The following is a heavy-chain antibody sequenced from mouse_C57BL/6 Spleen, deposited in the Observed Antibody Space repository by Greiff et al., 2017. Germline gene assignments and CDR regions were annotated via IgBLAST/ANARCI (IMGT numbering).Heavy chain of an antibody. CDR3: ARDNGSSDGYAMDD. Sequence: QVQLQQPGTELVKPGASVKLSCKASGYTFTSYWMHWVKQRPGQGLEWIGNINPSNGGTNYNEKFQSKATLTVDKSSTTAYMQLSSLTSEDSAVDDCARDNGSSDGYAMDDWGKGTSVTVSS. CDR1: GYTFTSYW. J-gene: IGHJ4*01. CDR2: INPSNGGT. D-gene: IGHD1-1*01. V-gene: IGHV1-53*01.